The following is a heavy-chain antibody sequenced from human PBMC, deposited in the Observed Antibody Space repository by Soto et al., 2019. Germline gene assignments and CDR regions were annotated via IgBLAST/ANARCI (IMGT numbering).Heavy chain of an antibody. J-gene: IGHJ5*02. D-gene: IGHD6-19*01. Sequence: EVQLVETGGGLIQPGGSLRLSCAASGFNVSYNYMSWVRQAPGKGLAWASIIHSDGGTYYADSVKGRFTISRDNYRNTVYLQMNSLRGEDTGVYYCGRIAVAEGFEHWGQGTLVTVSS. V-gene: IGHV3-53*02. CDR2: IHSDGGT. CDR1: GFNVSYNY. CDR3: GRIAVAEGFEH.